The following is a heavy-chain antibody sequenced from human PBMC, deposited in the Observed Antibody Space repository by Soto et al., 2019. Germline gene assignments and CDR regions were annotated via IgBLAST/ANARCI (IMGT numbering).Heavy chain of an antibody. CDR1: GYSFTSYW. V-gene: IGHV5-51*01. Sequence: GESLKISCQGSGYSFTSYWIGWVRQMPGKGLEWMGIIYPGDSDTRYSPSFQGQVTISADKSISTAYLQWSSLKASDTAMYYCARHDGSYDSSGYYGSYGMDVWGQGTTVTVSS. CDR3: ARHDGSYDSSGYYGSYGMDV. CDR2: IYPGDSDT. J-gene: IGHJ6*02. D-gene: IGHD3-22*01.